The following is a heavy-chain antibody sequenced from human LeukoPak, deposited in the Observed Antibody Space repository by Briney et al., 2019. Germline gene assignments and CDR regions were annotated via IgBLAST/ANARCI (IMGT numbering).Heavy chain of an antibody. CDR1: GFTFSSYG. CDR3: AKGLYYYDSTSDY. V-gene: IGHV3-23*01. Sequence: GRSLRLSCAASGFTFSSYGMRWVRQAPGKGLEWVSGISGSGGSTYFADSVKGRFTISRDNSKNTLYLQMNSLRAEDTAIYYCAKGLYYYDSTSDYWGQGTLVTVSS. CDR2: ISGSGGST. D-gene: IGHD3-22*01. J-gene: IGHJ4*02.